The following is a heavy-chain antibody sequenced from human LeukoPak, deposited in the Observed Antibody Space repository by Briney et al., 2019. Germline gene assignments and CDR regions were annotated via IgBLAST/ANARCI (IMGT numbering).Heavy chain of an antibody. J-gene: IGHJ4*02. D-gene: IGHD3-22*01. CDR2: LYSGGST. CDR1: GFTVSRNY. Sequence: GGSLRLSCAASGFTVSRNYMTWVRQAPGKGLEWVSILYSGGSTYYADSVKGRFTISRDNSKNTLYLKMNSLRAEDTAVYYCVRAYASSGFLAHWGQGTLVTVSS. V-gene: IGHV3-66*01. CDR3: VRAYASSGFLAH.